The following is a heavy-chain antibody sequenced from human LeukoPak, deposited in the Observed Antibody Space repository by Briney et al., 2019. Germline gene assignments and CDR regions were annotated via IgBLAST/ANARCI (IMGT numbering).Heavy chain of an antibody. CDR3: ARTCRDGYNLPPGPYYYYYMDV. V-gene: IGHV3-33*08. CDR1: GFTFSSYW. Sequence: GGSLRLSCAASGFTFSSYWMSWVRQAPGKGLEWVAVIWYDGSNKYYADSVKGRFTISRDNSKNTLYLQMNSLRAEDTAVYYCARTCRDGYNLPPGPYYYYYMDVWGKGTTVTVSS. J-gene: IGHJ6*03. D-gene: IGHD5-24*01. CDR2: IWYDGSNK.